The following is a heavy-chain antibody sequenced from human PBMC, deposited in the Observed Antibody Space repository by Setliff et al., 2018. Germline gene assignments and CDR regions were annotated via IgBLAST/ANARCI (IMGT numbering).Heavy chain of an antibody. CDR2: TIPIFGTT. V-gene: IGHV1-69*05. CDR3: VREGVDSRSSTDYRYYMNV. J-gene: IGHJ6*03. CDR1: GGTFSSYG. Sequence: SVKVSCKASGGTFSSYGISWVRQAPGQGLEWMGGTIPIFGTTDYAQKFRGRVTIITDESTSTAFMQLSSLRSEDTAVYYCVREGVDSRSSTDYRYYMNVWGKGTTVTVSS. D-gene: IGHD3-22*01.